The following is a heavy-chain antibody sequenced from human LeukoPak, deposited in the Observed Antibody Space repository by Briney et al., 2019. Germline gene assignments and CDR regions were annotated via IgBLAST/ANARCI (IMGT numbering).Heavy chain of an antibody. CDR3: ARDLTERITTFGEGFDP. CDR2: NIPIFGTA. CDR1: GYTFTSYG. J-gene: IGHJ5*02. Sequence: SVKVSCKASGYTFTSYGISWVRQAPGQGLEWMGGNIPIFGTANYAQKFQGRVTITADESTSTAYMELSSLRSEDTAVYYCARDLTERITTFGEGFDPWGQGTLVTVSS. V-gene: IGHV1-69*13. D-gene: IGHD3-3*01.